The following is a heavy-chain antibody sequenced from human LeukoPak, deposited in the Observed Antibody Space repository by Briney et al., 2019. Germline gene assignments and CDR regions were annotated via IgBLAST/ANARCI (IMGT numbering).Heavy chain of an antibody. CDR1: GGSISSYY. V-gene: IGHV4-59*01. Sequence: SETLSLTCTVSGGSISSYYWSWVRQPPGKGLEWIGYTYNSVTSYSDNSSLKSRVTISVDTSKNQFSLKLTSVTAADTAVYYCVRSPQLDPWGQGTLVTVSS. CDR3: VRSPQLDP. CDR2: TYNSVTSY. J-gene: IGHJ5*02.